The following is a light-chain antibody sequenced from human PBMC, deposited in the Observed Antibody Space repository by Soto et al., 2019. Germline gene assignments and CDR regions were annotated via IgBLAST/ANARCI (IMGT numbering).Light chain of an antibody. Sequence: DIQMTQSPSSVSASVGDRVTITCRASQGISTWLAWYQQKPGNTPKLLIFRATSLQSGVPSRFSGSGSGTDFTLTISSLQPEDFATYYCQQASIFPLTFGQGTRLEMK. CDR3: QQASIFPLT. CDR1: QGISTW. J-gene: IGKJ5*01. CDR2: RAT. V-gene: IGKV1-12*01.